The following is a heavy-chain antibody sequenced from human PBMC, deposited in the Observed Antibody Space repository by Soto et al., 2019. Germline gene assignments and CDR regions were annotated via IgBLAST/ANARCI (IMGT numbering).Heavy chain of an antibody. CDR1: GFTFSSYA. CDR2: ISGSGSST. V-gene: IGHV3-23*01. CDR3: AKMSDFWSGSPTYHFDY. Sequence: GGSLSLSCAASGFTFSSYAMSWVRQAPGKGLEWVSVISGSGSSTYYADSVKGRFTISRDNSKKTLYVQMNSLRAEDTAVYYCAKMSDFWSGSPTYHFDYWGQGTQVTVSS. J-gene: IGHJ4*02. D-gene: IGHD3-3*01.